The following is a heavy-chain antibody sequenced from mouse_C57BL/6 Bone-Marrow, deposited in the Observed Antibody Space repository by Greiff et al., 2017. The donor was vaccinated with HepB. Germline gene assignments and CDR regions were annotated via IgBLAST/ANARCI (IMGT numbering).Heavy chain of an antibody. D-gene: IGHD2-3*01. CDR1: GYTFTSYT. CDR2: INPSSGYT. CDR3: ASGEIYDGYYYWYFDV. J-gene: IGHJ1*03. Sequence: QVHVKQSGAELARPGASVKMSCKASGYTFTSYTMHWVKQRPGQGLEWIGYINPSSGYTKYNQKLKDKATLTADKSSSTAYMQLSSLTSEDSAVYYCASGEIYDGYYYWYFDVWGTGTTVTVSS. V-gene: IGHV1-4*01.